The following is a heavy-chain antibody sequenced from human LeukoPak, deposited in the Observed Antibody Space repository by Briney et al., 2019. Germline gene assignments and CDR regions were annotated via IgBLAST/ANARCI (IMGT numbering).Heavy chain of an antibody. D-gene: IGHD5-24*01. V-gene: IGHV3-11*04. CDR3: ARDPGDGYNYFDY. Sequence: GGSLRLSCAASGFTFSDYYMSWIRQAPGKGLEWVSYISSSGSTIYYADSVKGRFTISRDNAKNSLYLQMNSLGAEDTAVYYCARDPGDGYNYFDYWGQGTLVTVSS. CDR2: ISSSGSTI. J-gene: IGHJ4*02. CDR1: GFTFSDYY.